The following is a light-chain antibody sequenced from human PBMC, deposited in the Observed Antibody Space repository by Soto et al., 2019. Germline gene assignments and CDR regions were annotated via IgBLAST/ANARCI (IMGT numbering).Light chain of an antibody. CDR2: DAS. Sequence: EIVMTQSPGTLSVSPGERATLFCRASHSVRSSLAWYQQKPGQAPRLFIYDASTRATGIPARFSGSGSGTEFTLTISSLQSEDFAIYYCQQYNDWPPTFGQGTKVDIK. CDR1: HSVRSS. CDR3: QQYNDWPPT. V-gene: IGKV3-15*01. J-gene: IGKJ1*01.